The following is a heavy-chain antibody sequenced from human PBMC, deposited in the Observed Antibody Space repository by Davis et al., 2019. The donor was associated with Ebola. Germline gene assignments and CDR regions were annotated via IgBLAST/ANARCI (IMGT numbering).Heavy chain of an antibody. D-gene: IGHD6-19*01. CDR3: ARSILSGWYEAYYYGMDV. J-gene: IGHJ6*02. CDR2: ISYDGGNK. CDR1: GFTFSSYA. V-gene: IGHV3-30-3*01. Sequence: GESLKISCAASGFTFSSYAMHWVRQAPGKGLEWVAVISYDGGNKYYADSVKGRFTISRDNAKNSLYLQMNSLRDEDTAVYYCARSILSGWYEAYYYGMDVWGQGTTVTDSS.